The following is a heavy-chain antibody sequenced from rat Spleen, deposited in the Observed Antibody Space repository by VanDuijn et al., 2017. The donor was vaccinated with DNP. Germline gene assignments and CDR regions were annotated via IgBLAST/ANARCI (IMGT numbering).Heavy chain of an antibody. CDR3: VRWNSGHFDY. CDR2: ISYDGSNT. Sequence: EVRLVESGGGLVQPGRSLKLSCAGSGFTFSDYNMAWVRQAPKKGLEWVATISYDGSNTYYRDSVKGRFTISRDNAKSTLYLQMNSLRSEDMATYYCVRWNSGHFDYWGQGVMVTVSS. J-gene: IGHJ2*01. CDR1: GFTFSDYN. V-gene: IGHV5-7*01. D-gene: IGHD4-3*01.